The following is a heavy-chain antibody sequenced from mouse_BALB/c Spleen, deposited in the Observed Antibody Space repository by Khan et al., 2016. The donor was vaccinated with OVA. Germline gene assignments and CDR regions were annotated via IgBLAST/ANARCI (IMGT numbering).Heavy chain of an antibody. V-gene: IGHV1S56*01. CDR1: DYTFTSYY. J-gene: IGHJ3*01. Sequence: QVQLKQSGPELVKPGASVRISCKASDYTFTSYYIHWVKQRPGQGLEWIGWIFPGNVNNNYTEKFKDKATLTADKSSSTAYMQLSSLTSEDSAVYFCARGGYGAFAYGGQGTLVTVSA. CDR3: ARGGYGAFAY. D-gene: IGHD2-2*01. CDR2: IFPGNVNN.